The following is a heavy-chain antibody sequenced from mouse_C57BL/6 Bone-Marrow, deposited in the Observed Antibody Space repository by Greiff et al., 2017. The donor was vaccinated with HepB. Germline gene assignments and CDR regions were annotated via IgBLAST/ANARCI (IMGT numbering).Heavy chain of an antibody. CDR3: ARLWVTTVVAPYAMDY. Sequence: VQLQQSGAELARPGASVKLSCKASGYTFTSYGISWVKQRTGQGLEWIGEIYPRSGNTYYNEKFKGKATLTADKSSSTAYMELRSLTSEYSAVYFCARLWVTTVVAPYAMDYWGQGTSVTVSS. D-gene: IGHD1-1*01. V-gene: IGHV1-81*01. CDR2: IYPRSGNT. J-gene: IGHJ4*01. CDR1: GYTFTSYG.